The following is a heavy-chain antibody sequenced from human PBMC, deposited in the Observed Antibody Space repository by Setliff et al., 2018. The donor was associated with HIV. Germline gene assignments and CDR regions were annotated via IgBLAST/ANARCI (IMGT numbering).Heavy chain of an antibody. D-gene: IGHD6-13*01. CDR3: SRQQLDGFRYKYYYMDV. V-gene: IGHV4-59*01. Sequence: TLSLTCIVSGGSISNYYWGWIRQSPGKGLEWIGFIHHSGSTNYNPSLESRVTISLDTANNHFSLNLRSVTAADTAVYYCSRQQLDGFRYKYYYMDVWGKGTTVTVSS. CDR2: IHHSGST. CDR1: GGSISNYY. J-gene: IGHJ6*03.